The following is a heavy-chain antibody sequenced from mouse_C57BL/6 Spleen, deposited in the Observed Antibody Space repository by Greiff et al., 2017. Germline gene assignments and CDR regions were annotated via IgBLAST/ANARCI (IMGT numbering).Heavy chain of an antibody. CDR2: IHPNSGST. CDR1: GYTFTSYW. CDR3: ARNLYYDYDRAWFAY. J-gene: IGHJ3*01. V-gene: IGHV1-64*01. Sequence: QVQLQQPGAELVKPGASVKLSCKASGYTFTSYWMHWVKQRPGQGLEWIGMIHPNSGSTNYNEKFKSKATLTVDKSSSTAYMQLSSLTSEDSAVYYCARNLYYDYDRAWFAYWGQGTLVTVSA. D-gene: IGHD2-4*01.